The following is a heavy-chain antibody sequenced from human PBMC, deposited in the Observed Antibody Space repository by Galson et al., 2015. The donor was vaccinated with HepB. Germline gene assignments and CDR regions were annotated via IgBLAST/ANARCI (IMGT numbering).Heavy chain of an antibody. CDR2: INAGNGNT. V-gene: IGHV1-3*01. J-gene: IGHJ4*02. Sequence: SVKVSCKASGYTFTSYALHWVRQAPGQRLEWMGWINAGNGNTKYSQKFQGRVTITRDTSASTAYMELSSLRSEDTAVYYCARGSSGWYGFPFDYWGQGTLVTVSS. CDR1: GYTFTSYA. CDR3: ARGSSGWYGFPFDY. D-gene: IGHD6-19*01.